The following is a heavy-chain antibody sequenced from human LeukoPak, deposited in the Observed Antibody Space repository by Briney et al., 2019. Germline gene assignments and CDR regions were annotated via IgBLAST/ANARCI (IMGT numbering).Heavy chain of an antibody. J-gene: IGHJ5*02. Sequence: ASVKVSCKASGGTFSSYAISWVRQAPGQGLEWMGGIIPIFGTANYAQKFQGRVTITADKSTSTAYMELSSLRSEDTAVYYCARVVVAATGWFDPWGQGTLVTVSS. CDR3: ARVVVAATGWFDP. V-gene: IGHV1-69*06. D-gene: IGHD2-15*01. CDR1: GGTFSSYA. CDR2: IIPIFGTA.